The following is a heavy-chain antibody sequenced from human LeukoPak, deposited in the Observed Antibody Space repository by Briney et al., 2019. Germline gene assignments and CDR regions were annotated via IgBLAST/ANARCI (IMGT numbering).Heavy chain of an antibody. D-gene: IGHD6-19*01. CDR1: SVSISNYF. J-gene: IGHJ5*02. CDR3: ARSIAVAGTWFDP. Sequence: SETLSLTCTVSSVSISNYFWGWIRQSPGKGLEWIGYMSYSGSTNFNPSLKSRVTISRDKSKNQFSLKLNSVTAADTAVYYCARSIAVAGTWFDPWGQGTLVTVSS. V-gene: IGHV4-59*01. CDR2: MSYSGST.